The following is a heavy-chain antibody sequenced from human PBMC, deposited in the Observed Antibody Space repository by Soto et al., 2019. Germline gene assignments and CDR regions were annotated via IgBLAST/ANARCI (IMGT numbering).Heavy chain of an antibody. CDR2: IYHSGST. D-gene: IGHD4-17*01. CDR3: ALAPTAGWFDP. CDR1: GGSISSGGYS. Sequence: SETLSLTCAVSGGSISSGGYSWSWIRQPPGKGLEWIGYIYHSGSTYYNPSLKSRVTISVDRSKNQFSLKLSSVTAADTAVYYCALAPTAGWFDPWAREPWSPSPQ. V-gene: IGHV4-30-2*01. J-gene: IGHJ5*02.